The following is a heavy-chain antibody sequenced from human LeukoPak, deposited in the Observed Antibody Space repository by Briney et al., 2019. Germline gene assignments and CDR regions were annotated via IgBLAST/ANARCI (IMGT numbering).Heavy chain of an antibody. CDR1: GISFNEYA. D-gene: IGHD3-16*01. CDR2: IFLDSGWA. Sequence: GGSLRLSCVVSGISFNEYAMHWVRQAPGKGLEWVSGIFLDSGWAGYADSVKGRFPTSRDNAKNSVYLEMNSLRVEDTALYYCTKDLKPGGADNWGQGTVVTVSS. J-gene: IGHJ4*02. V-gene: IGHV3-9*01. CDR3: TKDLKPGGADN.